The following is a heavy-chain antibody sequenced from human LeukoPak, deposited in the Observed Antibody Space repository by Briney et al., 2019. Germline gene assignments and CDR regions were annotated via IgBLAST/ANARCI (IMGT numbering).Heavy chain of an antibody. Sequence: SETLSLTCAVDGGSFSGYYWSWIRQPPGKGLEWIGEINHSGSTNYNPSLKSRVTISVDTSKNQFSLKLSSVTAADTAVYYCARWELQTDGGFDYWGQGTLVTVSS. J-gene: IGHJ4*02. V-gene: IGHV4-34*01. CDR3: ARWELQTDGGFDY. CDR1: GGSFSGYY. D-gene: IGHD1-26*01. CDR2: INHSGST.